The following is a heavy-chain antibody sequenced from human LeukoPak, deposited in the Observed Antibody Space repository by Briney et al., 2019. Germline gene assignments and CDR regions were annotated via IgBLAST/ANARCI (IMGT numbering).Heavy chain of an antibody. D-gene: IGHD3-22*01. CDR1: GFTFSSYG. J-gene: IGHJ4*02. CDR3: AKGQYDSARISDY. Sequence: TGGSLRLSCAASGFTFSSYGMSWVRQAPGKGLEWVSAISGSGGSTYFADSVKGRFTISRDNSKNTLYLQMNSLRAEDTAVYYCAKGQYDSARISDYWGQGTLVTVSS. V-gene: IGHV3-23*01. CDR2: ISGSGGST.